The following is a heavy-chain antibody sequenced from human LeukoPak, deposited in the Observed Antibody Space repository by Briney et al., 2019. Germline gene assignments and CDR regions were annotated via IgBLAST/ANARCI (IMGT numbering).Heavy chain of an antibody. V-gene: IGHV3-23*01. Sequence: GGSLRLSCAASGFTFSSYAMSWVRQAPGKGLEWVSAISGSGGSTYYADSVKGRFTISRDNSKNTLYLRMNSLRAEDTAVYYCARRPYSSSWYYFDYWGQGTLVTVSS. J-gene: IGHJ4*02. CDR1: GFTFSSYA. CDR2: ISGSGGST. D-gene: IGHD6-13*01. CDR3: ARRPYSSSWYYFDY.